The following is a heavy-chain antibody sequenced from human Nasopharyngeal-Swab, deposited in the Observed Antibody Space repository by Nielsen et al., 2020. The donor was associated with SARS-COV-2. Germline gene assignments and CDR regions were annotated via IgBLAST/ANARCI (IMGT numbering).Heavy chain of an antibody. CDR3: TTDFYFDY. J-gene: IGHJ4*02. CDR2: IGDKDHNYAT. V-gene: IGHV3-73*01. Sequence: VRQMPGKGLEWVGRIGDKDHNYATTYGASAQGRFTISRDDSKNTAFLQMDSLKTEDTALYYCTTDFYFDYWGQGTLVTVSS.